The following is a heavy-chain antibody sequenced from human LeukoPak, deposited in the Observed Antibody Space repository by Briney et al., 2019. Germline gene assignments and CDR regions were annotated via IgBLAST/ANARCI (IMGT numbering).Heavy chain of an antibody. CDR3: ERVGSSGWYDLGY. V-gene: IGHV3-74*01. J-gene: IGHJ4*02. CDR1: GFTFSSYA. Sequence: GGSLRLSCGASGFTFSSYAMSWVRQAPGKGLGWVSRINSEGRSTIYADSVKGRVTISRDNAKNTLYLQMNSLRDEDTAVYYCERVGSSGWYDLGYWGQGTLVTVSS. D-gene: IGHD6-19*01. CDR2: INSEGRST.